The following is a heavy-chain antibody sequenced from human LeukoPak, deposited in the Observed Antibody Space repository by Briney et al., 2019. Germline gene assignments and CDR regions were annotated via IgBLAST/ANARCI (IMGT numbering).Heavy chain of an antibody. CDR1: GFTFSSFE. D-gene: IGHD2-8*02. CDR2: ISSSSSYI. J-gene: IGHJ4*02. CDR3: ARDPGGYELGY. Sequence: GGSLRLSCAASGFTFSSFEMNWVRQAPGKGLEWVSSISSSSSYIYYADSVKGRFTISRDNSKNTLYLQMNSLRAEDTAVYYCARDPGGYELGYWGQGTLVTVSS. V-gene: IGHV3-21*01.